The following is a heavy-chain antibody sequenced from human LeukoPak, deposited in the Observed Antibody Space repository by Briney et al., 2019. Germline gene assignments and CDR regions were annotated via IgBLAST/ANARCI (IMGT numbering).Heavy chain of an antibody. CDR2: IGGSGGDT. J-gene: IGHJ4*02. D-gene: IGHD3-10*01. Sequence: GGSLRLSCAASGFTFSNYAMNWVRQAPGKGLEWVSVIGGSGGDTYYADSVKGRFTISRDNSKNRLYLRMNSLRTEDTALYYCAKDPSLLLWFGELSGFDYWGQGTLVTVSS. V-gene: IGHV3-23*01. CDR1: GFTFSNYA. CDR3: AKDPSLLLWFGELSGFDY.